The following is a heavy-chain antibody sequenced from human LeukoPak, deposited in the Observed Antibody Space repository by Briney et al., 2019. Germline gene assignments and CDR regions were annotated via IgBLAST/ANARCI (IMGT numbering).Heavy chain of an antibody. Sequence: ASVKVSCKASGYTFTSYGISWVRQAPGQGLEWMGWISAYNGNTNYAQKLQGRVTMTTDTSTSTAYMELRSLRSDDTAVYYCAREDAPYYYDSSGYDYWGQGTLVTVSS. D-gene: IGHD3-22*01. CDR3: AREDAPYYYDSSGYDY. CDR1: GYTFTSYG. J-gene: IGHJ4*02. CDR2: ISAYNGNT. V-gene: IGHV1-18*01.